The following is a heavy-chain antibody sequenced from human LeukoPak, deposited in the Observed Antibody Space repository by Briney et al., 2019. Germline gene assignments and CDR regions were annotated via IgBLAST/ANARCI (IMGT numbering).Heavy chain of an antibody. D-gene: IGHD2-2*01. CDR3: AVPTVPAAMAYLDY. CDR1: GGSISSSSYY. J-gene: IGHJ4*02. CDR2: IYYSGST. Sequence: PSETLSLTCTVSGGSISSSSYYWGWIRQPPGKGLEWIGSIYYSGSTYYNPSLKSRVTISVDTSKNQFSLKLSSVTAADTAVYYCAVPTVPAAMAYLDYWGQGTLVTVSS. V-gene: IGHV4-39*01.